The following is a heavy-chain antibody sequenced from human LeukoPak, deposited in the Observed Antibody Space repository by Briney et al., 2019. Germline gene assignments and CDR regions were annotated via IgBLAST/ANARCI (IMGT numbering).Heavy chain of an antibody. D-gene: IGHD2-2*01. CDR1: GGSFSGYY. J-gene: IGHJ4*02. Sequence: SETLSLTCAVYGGSFSGYYWSWIRQPPGKGLEWIGEINHSGSTNYNPSLKSRVTISVDTSKNQFSLKLSSVTAADTAVYYCASLGFCNSTTCYDSDYWGQGTLVTVSS. CDR2: INHSGST. V-gene: IGHV4-34*01. CDR3: ASLGFCNSTTCYDSDY.